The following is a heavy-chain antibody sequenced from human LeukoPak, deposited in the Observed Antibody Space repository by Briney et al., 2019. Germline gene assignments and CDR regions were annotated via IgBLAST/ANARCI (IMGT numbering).Heavy chain of an antibody. D-gene: IGHD6-13*01. Sequence: GGSLRLSCAAFGFTFSSYGMHWVRQAPGKGLEWVAVISYDGSNKYYADSVKGRFTISRDNSKNTLYLQMNSLRAEDTAVYYCAKGQIAAAGPTYFDYWGQGTLVTVSS. CDR3: AKGQIAAAGPTYFDY. CDR2: ISYDGSNK. CDR1: GFTFSSYG. J-gene: IGHJ4*02. V-gene: IGHV3-30*18.